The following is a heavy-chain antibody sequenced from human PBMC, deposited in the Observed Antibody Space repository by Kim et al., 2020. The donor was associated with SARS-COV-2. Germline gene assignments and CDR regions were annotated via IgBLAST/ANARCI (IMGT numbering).Heavy chain of an antibody. CDR2: IYSSGNT. V-gene: IGHV4-4*07. Sequence: SETLSLTCTVSGGSISGYYWSWIRQPAGKGLEWIGRIYSSGNTNYNPSLKSRITMSVDTSKNQFSLRLGSVTAADTAVYYCARKGVGAVAGSFDYWVQGTLVTVSS. J-gene: IGHJ4*02. CDR3: ARKGVGAVAGSFDY. D-gene: IGHD6-19*01. CDR1: GGSISGYY.